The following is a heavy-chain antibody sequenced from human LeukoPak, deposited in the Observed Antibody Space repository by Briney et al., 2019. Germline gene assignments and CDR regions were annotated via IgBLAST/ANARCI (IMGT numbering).Heavy chain of an antibody. CDR1: SGSIRSSNSF. CDR2: IYYNGNT. D-gene: IGHD6-25*01. CDR3: ARATAAPSSYFFDH. Sequence: PSETLSLTCSVSSGSIRSSNSFWGWIRQPPGERLEWIATIYYNGNTYYNPSLQSRVTISVDTSTNQFSLKLNSVIAADTAVYYCARATAAPSSYFFDHWGQGTLVTVSS. V-gene: IGHV4-39*07. J-gene: IGHJ4*02.